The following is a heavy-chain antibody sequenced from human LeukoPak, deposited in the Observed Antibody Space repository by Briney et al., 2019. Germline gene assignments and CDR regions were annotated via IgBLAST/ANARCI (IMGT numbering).Heavy chain of an antibody. V-gene: IGHV3-11*01. CDR1: GFTFSDYY. CDR2: ISSSGNII. CDR3: ARATAADTAMIYFDY. Sequence: GGSLRLSCAASGFTFSDYYMSWIRQAPGKGLEWVSYISSSGNIIYSADSVKGRFTISRDNAKNSLHLQINSLRAEDTAVYYCARATAADTAMIYFDYWGQGTLVTVSS. D-gene: IGHD5-18*01. J-gene: IGHJ4*02.